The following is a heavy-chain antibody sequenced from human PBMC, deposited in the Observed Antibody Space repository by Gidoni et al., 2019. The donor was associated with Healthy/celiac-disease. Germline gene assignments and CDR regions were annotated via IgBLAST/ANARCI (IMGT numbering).Heavy chain of an antibody. V-gene: IGHV3-15*01. CDR1: GFTFSNAW. D-gene: IGHD4-17*01. CDR2: IKSKTDGGTT. Sequence: EVQLVESGGGLVKPGGSLRLSCAASGFTFSNAWMSWVRQAPGKGLEWVGSIKSKTDGGTTDYAAPVKGRFTISRDDSKNTLYLQMNSLKTEDTAVYYCTTVPTGGGSDYGPYAFDIWGQGTMVTVSS. CDR3: TTVPTGGGSDYGPYAFDI. J-gene: IGHJ3*02.